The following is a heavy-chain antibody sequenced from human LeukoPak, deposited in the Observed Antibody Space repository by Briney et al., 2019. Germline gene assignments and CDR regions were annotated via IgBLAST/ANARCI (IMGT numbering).Heavy chain of an antibody. CDR2: IYYSGST. CDR1: GGSISSYY. D-gene: IGHD3-22*01. V-gene: IGHV4-59*01. CDR3: ARDCRSYYYDSSGCFDY. J-gene: IGHJ4*02. Sequence: PSETLSLTCTVSGGSISSYYWSWIRQPPGKGLEWIGYIYYSGSTNYNPSLKSRVTISVDTSKNQFSLKLSSVTAADTAVYYCARDCRSYYYDSSGCFDYWGQGTLVTVSS.